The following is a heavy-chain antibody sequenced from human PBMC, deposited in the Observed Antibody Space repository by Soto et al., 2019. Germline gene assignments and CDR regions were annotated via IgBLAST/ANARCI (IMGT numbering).Heavy chain of an antibody. Sequence: GGSLRLSCAGSGFTFSNASMSWVRQAPGKGLEWVGRISRKTDGGATYYAAPVKGRFTISRDDSKNTLYLQMNGLETEDTAVYYCTTDSVCWGQGTRVTVSS. CDR2: ISRKTDGGAT. J-gene: IGHJ4*02. CDR3: TTDSVC. CDR1: GFTFSNAS. V-gene: IGHV3-15*01.